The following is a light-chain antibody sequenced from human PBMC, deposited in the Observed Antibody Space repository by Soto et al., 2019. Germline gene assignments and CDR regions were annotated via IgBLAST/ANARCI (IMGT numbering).Light chain of an antibody. CDR2: DDG. CDR1: NIEIKS. V-gene: IGLV3-21*02. Sequence: SYELTQPPSVSVAPGQTARITCGGNNIEIKSVHWYQQKPGQAPVLVVYDDGDRTTGIPERFSGSKSGNTASLTVSGLQAADEADYFCKSYAGSNTYVFGSGTKVTVL. CDR3: KSYAGSNTYV. J-gene: IGLJ1*01.